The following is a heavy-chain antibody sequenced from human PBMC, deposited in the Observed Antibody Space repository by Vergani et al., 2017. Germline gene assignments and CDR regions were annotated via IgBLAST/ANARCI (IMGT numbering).Heavy chain of an antibody. CDR1: GGTFSSNS. V-gene: IGHV1-69*13. J-gene: IGHJ6*04. CDR3: ARGMGDGYNFPYYYGMDV. Sequence: QGQLAQSGAEVKKPGSSVKVSCKASGGTFSSNSISWVRQAPGQGLEWMGRIIPIFGTTSYAQKFQGRVTITADESTSTAYMELSSLRSEDTAVYYCARGMGDGYNFPYYYGMDVWGRGTTVTVSA. CDR2: IIPIFGTT. D-gene: IGHD5-24*01.